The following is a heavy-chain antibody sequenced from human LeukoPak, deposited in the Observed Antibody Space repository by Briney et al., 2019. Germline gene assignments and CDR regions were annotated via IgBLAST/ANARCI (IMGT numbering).Heavy chain of an antibody. CDR1: GYTFTSYD. Sequence: ASVKVSCKASGYTFTSYDINWVRQVTGQGLEWMGWMNPNSGNTGYAQKFQGRVTITRNTSISTAYMELSSLRSEDTAVYYCARGLPKLWDAFDIWGQGTMVTVSS. V-gene: IGHV1-8*03. J-gene: IGHJ3*02. CDR3: ARGLPKLWDAFDI. D-gene: IGHD2-2*01. CDR2: MNPNSGNT.